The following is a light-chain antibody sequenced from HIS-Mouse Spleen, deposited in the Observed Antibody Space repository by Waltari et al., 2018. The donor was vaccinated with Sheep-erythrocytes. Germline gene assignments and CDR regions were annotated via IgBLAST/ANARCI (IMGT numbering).Light chain of an antibody. Sequence: SYELTQPPSVSVSPGQTASITRSGDQWGDKYACWYQQKPGQSPVLVIYQDSKRPSGIPERFSGSNSGNTATLTISGTQAMDEADYYCQAWDSSTAVFGGGTKLTVL. J-gene: IGLJ2*01. V-gene: IGLV3-1*01. CDR2: QDS. CDR3: QAWDSSTAV. CDR1: QWGDKY.